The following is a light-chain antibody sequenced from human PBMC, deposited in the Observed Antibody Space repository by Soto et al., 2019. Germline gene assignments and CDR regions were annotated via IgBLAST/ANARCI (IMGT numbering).Light chain of an antibody. CDR3: QQYNNWPYT. J-gene: IGKJ2*01. Sequence: PGDRAALSCRASQPIARNVAWYQQRPGKPPSLLIYRASTRAPDVPDGFTGSGSGTQFTLTISSLHSEDFETYFCQQYNNWPYTFGQGTKVDIK. CDR2: RAS. CDR1: QPIARN. V-gene: IGKV3D-15*01.